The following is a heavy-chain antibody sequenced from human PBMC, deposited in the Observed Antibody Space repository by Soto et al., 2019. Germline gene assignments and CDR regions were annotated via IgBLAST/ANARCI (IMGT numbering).Heavy chain of an antibody. D-gene: IGHD5-12*01. CDR3: ARRRGYSGYDPDYYYYYGMDV. CDR1: GGTFSSYA. J-gene: IGHJ6*02. V-gene: IGHV1-69*12. Sequence: QVQLVQSGAEVKKPGSSVKVSCKASGGTFSSYAISWVRQAPGQGLEWMGGIIPIFGTANYAQKFQGRVTITADESTXXAXMXXSSLRSEDTAVYYCARRRGYSGYDPDYYYYYGMDVWGQGTTVTVSS. CDR2: IIPIFGTA.